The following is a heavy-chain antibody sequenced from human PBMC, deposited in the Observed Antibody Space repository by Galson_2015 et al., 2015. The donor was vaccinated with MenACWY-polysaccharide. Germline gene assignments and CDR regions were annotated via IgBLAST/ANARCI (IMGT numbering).Heavy chain of an antibody. CDR3: AREVRVVTAIRALDY. Sequence: TLSLTCTVSGGSISSGDYYWSWIRQPPGKGLEWIGYIYYSGSTYYNPSLKSRVTISVDTSKNQFSLKLSSVTAADTAVYYCAREVRVVTAIRALDYWGQGTLVTVSS. J-gene: IGHJ4*02. CDR1: GGSISSGDYY. V-gene: IGHV4-30-4*01. D-gene: IGHD2-21*02. CDR2: IYYSGST.